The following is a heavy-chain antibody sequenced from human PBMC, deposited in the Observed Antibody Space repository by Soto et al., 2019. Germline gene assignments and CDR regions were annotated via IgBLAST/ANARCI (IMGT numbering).Heavy chain of an antibody. Sequence: EVQLVESGGGLVKSGGSLRLSCAASGFSFKNPWMSWVRQAPGKGLQWVGRIKDKVDGETTDYAAPVRGRFTISRDDSKNMLYLQMSRLKVDDTALYYCTTGTKWGQGTLVTVSS. CDR2: IKDKVDGETT. CDR3: TTGTK. V-gene: IGHV3-15*01. J-gene: IGHJ4*02. CDR1: GFSFKNPW.